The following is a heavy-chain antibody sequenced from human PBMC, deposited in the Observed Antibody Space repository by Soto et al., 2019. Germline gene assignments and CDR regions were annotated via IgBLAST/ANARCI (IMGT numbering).Heavy chain of an antibody. J-gene: IGHJ4*02. CDR2: ISGYNGNT. Sequence: QVQLVQSGAEVKKPGAAVKVSCKASGYTFSNYGFSWVRQAPGQGLEWMGWISGYNGNTNYAERLQGRVTMTTDTSPSTAYMELRSLRYDDTAVYYCAREGQLGYWGQGTPVTVSS. CDR3: AREGQLGY. CDR1: GYTFSNYG. D-gene: IGHD6-6*01. V-gene: IGHV1-18*01.